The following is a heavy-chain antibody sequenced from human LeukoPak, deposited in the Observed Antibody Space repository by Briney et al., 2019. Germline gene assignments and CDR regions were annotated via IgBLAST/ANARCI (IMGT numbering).Heavy chain of an antibody. CDR1: GFTFRTYG. Sequence: GGSLRLSCAASGFTFRTYGMHWVRQTPGKGLEWVAFLWYDGSHQYYADSVRGRFIISRDNSNNTLYLQMNSLRADDTAVYYCARDGNYFDTTPNWFDTWGQGTLVTVSS. CDR2: LWYDGSHQ. J-gene: IGHJ5*02. CDR3: ARDGNYFDTTPNWFDT. D-gene: IGHD3-22*01. V-gene: IGHV3-33*01.